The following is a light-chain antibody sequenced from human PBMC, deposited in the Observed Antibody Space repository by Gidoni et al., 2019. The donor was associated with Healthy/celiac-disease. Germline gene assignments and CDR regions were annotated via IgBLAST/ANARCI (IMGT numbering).Light chain of an antibody. V-gene: IGKV1-27*01. CDR2: AAS. Sequence: DIQMTQPPPSLSASVGDRVTTTCRASQGISNYLSWYQQKPGKVPKLLIYAASTLQSGVPSRFSGSGSGTDFTLTISSLQPEDVATYYCQKYDSAPRTFGPXTKVDIK. J-gene: IGKJ3*01. CDR3: QKYDSAPRT. CDR1: QGISNY.